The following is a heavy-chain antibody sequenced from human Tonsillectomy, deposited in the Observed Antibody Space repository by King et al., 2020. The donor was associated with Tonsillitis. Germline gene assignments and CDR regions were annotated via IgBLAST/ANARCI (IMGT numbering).Heavy chain of an antibody. CDR2: ISGSGGST. Sequence: VQLVESGGGLVQPGGSLRLSCAASGFTFSSYAMSWVRQAPGKGLEWVSAISGSGGSTYYADSVKGRFTISRDNSKNTLYLQMNSLRAEDTAVYYCAKDSMEPRKVPGIAVVGTTPSWGQGTLVTVSS. D-gene: IGHD6-19*01. CDR3: AKDSMEPRKVPGIAVVGTTPS. CDR1: GFTFSSYA. V-gene: IGHV3-23*04. J-gene: IGHJ4*02.